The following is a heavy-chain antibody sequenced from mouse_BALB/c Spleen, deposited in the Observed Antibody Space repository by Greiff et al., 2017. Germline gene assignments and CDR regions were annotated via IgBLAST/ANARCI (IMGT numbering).Heavy chain of an antibody. V-gene: IGHV3-6*02. CDR3: ARLGLYFDY. J-gene: IGHJ2*01. D-gene: IGHD4-1*01. Sequence: VQLQQSGPGLVKPSQSLSLTCSVTGYSITSGYYWNWIRQFPGNKLEWMGYISYDGSNNYNPSLKNRISITRDTSKNQFFLKLNSVTTEDTATYYCARLGLYFDYWGQGTTLTVSS. CDR1: GYSITSGYY. CDR2: ISYDGSN.